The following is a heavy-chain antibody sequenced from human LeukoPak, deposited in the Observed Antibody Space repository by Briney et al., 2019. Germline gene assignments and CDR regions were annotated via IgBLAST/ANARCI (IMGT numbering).Heavy chain of an antibody. D-gene: IGHD3-22*01. J-gene: IGHJ4*02. Sequence: GGSLRLSCAASGFTFSSYAMSWVRQAPGKGLEWVSAISGSGGSTYYADSVKGRFTISRDNSKNTLYLQMNSLRAEDTAVYYCAKDPAPPYDSSGDLLQYYFDHWGQGTLVTVSS. CDR3: AKDPAPPYDSSGDLLQYYFDH. V-gene: IGHV3-23*01. CDR1: GFTFSSYA. CDR2: ISGSGGST.